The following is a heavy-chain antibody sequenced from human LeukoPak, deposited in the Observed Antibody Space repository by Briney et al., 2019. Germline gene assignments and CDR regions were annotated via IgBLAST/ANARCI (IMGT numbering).Heavy chain of an antibody. CDR1: GYTFTGYY. D-gene: IGHD3-22*01. CDR3: ARDRNYYDSSGYPDY. J-gene: IGHJ4*02. V-gene: IGHV1-2*02. CDR2: INPNSGGT. Sequence: ASVKVSCKASGYTFTGYYMHWVRQSPGQGLEWMGWINPNSGGTNYAQKFQGRVTMTRDTSISTAYMELSRLRSDDTAVYYCARDRNYYDSSGYPDYWGQGTLVTVSS.